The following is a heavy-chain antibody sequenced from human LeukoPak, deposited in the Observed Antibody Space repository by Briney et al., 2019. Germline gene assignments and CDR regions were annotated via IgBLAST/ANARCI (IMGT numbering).Heavy chain of an antibody. CDR2: INSDGSST. D-gene: IGHD3-22*01. Sequence: PGGSLRLSRAASGFTFSTYWMHWVRQAPGKGLVWVSRINSDGSSTNYADSVKGRFTISRDNAKNTLYLQMNSLRAEDTAVYYCARGGAYYYDSTHAFDIWGQGTMVTVSS. V-gene: IGHV3-74*01. J-gene: IGHJ3*02. CDR1: GFTFSTYW. CDR3: ARGGAYYYDSTHAFDI.